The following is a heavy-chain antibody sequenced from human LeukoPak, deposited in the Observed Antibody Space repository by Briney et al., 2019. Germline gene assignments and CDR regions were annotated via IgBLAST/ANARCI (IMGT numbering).Heavy chain of an antibody. Sequence: GSLRLSCAASRFTFTDYWMSWVRQVPGKGLEWVANIKRDGSEKYYVDSVKGRFTISRDNAKNSLYLQMNSLRTEDTAVYYCARGRGSWYGVYFDYWGQGTLVTVSS. V-gene: IGHV3-7*01. CDR3: ARGRGSWYGVYFDY. D-gene: IGHD6-13*01. CDR2: IKRDGSEK. CDR1: RFTFTDYW. J-gene: IGHJ4*02.